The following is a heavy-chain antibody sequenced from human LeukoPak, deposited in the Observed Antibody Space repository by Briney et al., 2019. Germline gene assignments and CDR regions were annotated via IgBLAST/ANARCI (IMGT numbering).Heavy chain of an antibody. D-gene: IGHD1-26*01. CDR2: ISSSGTT. CDR1: GLRFSSYG. V-gene: IGHV3-48*02. Sequence: GGSLRLSCAASGLRFSSYGMNWVRQAPGKGLEWTSFISSSGTTSYADSVKGRLTISRDNGKNSLYLQMNSLRDEDTAVYYCASGPLGWSDYWGQGALVTVSS. CDR3: ASGPLGWSDY. J-gene: IGHJ4*02.